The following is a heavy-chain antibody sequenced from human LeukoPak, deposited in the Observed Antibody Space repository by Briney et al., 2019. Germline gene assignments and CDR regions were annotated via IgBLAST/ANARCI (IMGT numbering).Heavy chain of an antibody. D-gene: IGHD4-17*01. J-gene: IGHJ3*02. CDR2: ISSSGSTI. V-gene: IGHV3-48*03. CDR3: ARADGDYNGAFDI. Sequence: PGGSLRLSCAASGFTFSSYEMNWVRQAPGKGLEWVSYISSSGSTIYYADSVKGRFTISRDNAKNSLYLQMNSLRAEDTAVYYCARADGDYNGAFDIWGQGTMVTVSS. CDR1: GFTFSSYE.